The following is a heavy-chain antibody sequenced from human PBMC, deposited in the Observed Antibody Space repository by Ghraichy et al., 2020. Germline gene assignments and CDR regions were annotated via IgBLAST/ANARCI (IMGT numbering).Heavy chain of an antibody. CDR2: INHSGST. J-gene: IGHJ5*02. CDR3: ARGLRGAGQWLVRRGFDP. V-gene: IGHV4-34*01. D-gene: IGHD6-19*01. Sequence: SQTLSLTCAVYGGSFSGYYWSWIRQPPGKGLEWIGEINHSGSTNYNPSLKSRVTISVDTSKNQFSLKLSSVTAADTAVYYCARGLRGAGQWLVRRGFDPRGQGTLVTVSS. CDR1: GGSFSGYY.